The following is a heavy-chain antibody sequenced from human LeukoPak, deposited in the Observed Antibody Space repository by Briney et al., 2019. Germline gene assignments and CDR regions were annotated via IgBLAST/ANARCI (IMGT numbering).Heavy chain of an antibody. V-gene: IGHV2-5*02. CDR3: THTFASATVN. CDR1: GFSLSRSGVS. J-gene: IGHJ1*01. Sequence: SGPTLVNPTQTLTLTCTFSGFSLSRSGVSVGWVRQPPGRALEWLALIYWDDDKRYSPSLKSRLTITKGTSRNQVVLTMTNMDPVDTATYFCTHTFASATVNWGQGTLVTVSS. D-gene: IGHD4-17*01. CDR2: IYWDDDK.